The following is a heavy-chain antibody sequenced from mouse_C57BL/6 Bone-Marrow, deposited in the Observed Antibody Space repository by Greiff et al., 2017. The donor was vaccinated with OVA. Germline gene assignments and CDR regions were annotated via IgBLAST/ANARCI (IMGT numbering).Heavy chain of an antibody. CDR3: ARQAAIITTVVADFDY. Sequence: EVQVVESGGGLVKPGGSLKLSCAASGFTFSSYTMSWVRQTPEKRLEWVATISGGGGNTYYPDSVKGRFTISRDNAKNTLYLQMSSLRSEDTALYYCARQAAIITTVVADFDYWGQGTTLTVSS. V-gene: IGHV5-9*01. J-gene: IGHJ2*01. CDR2: ISGGGGNT. D-gene: IGHD1-1*01. CDR1: GFTFSSYT.